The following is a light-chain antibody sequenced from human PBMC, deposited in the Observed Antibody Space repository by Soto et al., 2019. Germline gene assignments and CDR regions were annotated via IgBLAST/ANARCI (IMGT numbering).Light chain of an antibody. J-gene: IGLJ2*01. Sequence: QSALTQPASVSGSPGQSITISCTGTSSDVGGSNFVSWYQQHPGKAPKLMIYEVSNRPSGVSNRFSGSKSGNTASLVISGLQAADEADYYCSSYTSSSTLEIGGGTKLTVL. V-gene: IGLV2-14*01. CDR1: SSDVGGSNF. CDR2: EVS. CDR3: SSYTSSSTLE.